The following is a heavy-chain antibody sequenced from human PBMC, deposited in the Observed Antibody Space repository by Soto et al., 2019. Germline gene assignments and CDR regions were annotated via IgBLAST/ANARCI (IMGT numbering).Heavy chain of an antibody. CDR3: ARDERRSSGRNFDY. CDR2: IFFNGSP. V-gene: IGHV4-39*02. J-gene: IGHJ4*02. Sequence: SETLSLTCSVPGGFMRGTNYYWAWIRQPPGKGLEWIGSIFFNGSPDHNPSLQSRVTILVDTSKNQFSLKLSSVTAADTAVYYCARDERRSSGRNFDYWGQGILVTV. CDR1: GGFMRGTNYY. D-gene: IGHD6-6*01.